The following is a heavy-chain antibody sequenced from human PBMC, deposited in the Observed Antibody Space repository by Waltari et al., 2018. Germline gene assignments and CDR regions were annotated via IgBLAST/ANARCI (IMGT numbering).Heavy chain of an antibody. J-gene: IGHJ3*02. CDR2: INPNSVGT. V-gene: IGHV1-2*06. CDR3: ARDRGDYDFWSGSGDAFDI. D-gene: IGHD3-3*01. CDR1: GYTFTGYY. Sequence: QVQLVQSGAEVKKPGASVKVSCKASGYTFTGYYMHWVRQAPGQGLEWMGRINPNSVGTNYAQKFQGRVTMTRDTSISTAYMELSRLRSDDTAVYYCARDRGDYDFWSGSGDAFDIWGQGTMVTVSS.